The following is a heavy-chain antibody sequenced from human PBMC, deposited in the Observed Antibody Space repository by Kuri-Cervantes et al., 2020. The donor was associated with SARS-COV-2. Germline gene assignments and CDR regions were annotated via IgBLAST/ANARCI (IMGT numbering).Heavy chain of an antibody. V-gene: IGHV4-31*03. CDR3: ARDTRLGCSGTSCYSFFDP. CDR1: GDSISSDGHF. Sequence: SETLSLTCTVSGDSISSDGHFWTWIRQPPGKGLEWIVYIYSSGTSHYNPSLKSRVTISVDTSKNKFSLNLSSVTAADTAVYYCARDTRLGCSGTSCYSFFDPWGQGTLVTVSS. D-gene: IGHD2-2*01. J-gene: IGHJ5*02. CDR2: IYSSGTS.